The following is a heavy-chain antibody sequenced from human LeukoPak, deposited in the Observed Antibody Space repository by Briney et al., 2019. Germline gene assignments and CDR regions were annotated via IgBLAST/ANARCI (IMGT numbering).Heavy chain of an antibody. CDR2: IYYSGST. Sequence: SETLSLTCTVSGGSISSYYWNWIRQPPGKGLEWIGYIYYSGSTNYNPSLKSRVTISVDTSKNQFSLKLSSVTAADTAVYYCARASLGIREAFDYWGQGTLVTVSS. J-gene: IGHJ4*02. V-gene: IGHV4-59*08. D-gene: IGHD7-27*01. CDR1: GGSISSYY. CDR3: ARASLGIREAFDY.